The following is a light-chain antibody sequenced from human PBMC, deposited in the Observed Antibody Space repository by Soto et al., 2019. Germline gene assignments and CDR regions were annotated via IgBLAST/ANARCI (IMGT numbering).Light chain of an antibody. V-gene: IGLV3-21*02. CDR3: QVWDSSSDHYV. CDR1: NIGSKS. J-gene: IGLJ1*01. CDR2: DDS. Sequence: SYELTQPPSVSVAPGQTARLTCGGNNIGSKSVHWYQQKPGQAPVLVVYDDSDRPSGIPDRFYGSNSGNTATLTISRVEAGDEADYYCQVWDSSSDHYVFGTGTQLTV.